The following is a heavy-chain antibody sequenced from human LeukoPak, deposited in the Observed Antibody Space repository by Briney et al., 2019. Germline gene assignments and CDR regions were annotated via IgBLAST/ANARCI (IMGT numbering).Heavy chain of an antibody. V-gene: IGHV4-34*01. J-gene: IGHJ4*02. CDR3: ARGRYSGSYGKVFDY. CDR1: GGSFSGYY. CDR2: INHSGST. D-gene: IGHD1-26*01. Sequence: SETLSLTCAVYGGSFSGYYWSWIRQPPGKGLEWIGEINHSGSTNYNPSFKSRVTISVDTPKNQFSLKLSSVTAADTAVYYCARGRYSGSYGKVFDYWGQGTLVTVSS.